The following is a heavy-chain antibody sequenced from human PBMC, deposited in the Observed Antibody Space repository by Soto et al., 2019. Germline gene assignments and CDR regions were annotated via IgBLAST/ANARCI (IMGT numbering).Heavy chain of an antibody. CDR1: RGSSGGRGCS. CDR2: IFHTGTT. V-gene: IGHV4-30-2*01. J-gene: IGHJ5*02. CDR3: ARKSDWFDT. Sequence: SETLSLTCAVARGSSGGRGCSWSWVRQPPGKGLEWIGTIFHTGTTFYTPSLKSRVTMSIDTSKNQFSLSLSSVTAADTAVYYCARKSDWFDTWGQGNLVTVSS.